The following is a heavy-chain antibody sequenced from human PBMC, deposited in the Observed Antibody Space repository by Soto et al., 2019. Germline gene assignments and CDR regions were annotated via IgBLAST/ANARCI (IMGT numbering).Heavy chain of an antibody. CDR2: INHSGST. V-gene: IGHV4-34*01. CDR1: GGSFSGYY. CDR3: ASLIRRYCSGGRCDHPYYYYYGMDV. Sequence: PSETLSLTCAVYGGSFSGYYWSWIRQPPGKGLEWIGEINHSGSTNYNPSLKSRVTISVDTSKNQFSLKLSSVTAADTAVYYCASLIRRYCSGGRCDHPYYYYYGMDVWGQGTTVNVSS. J-gene: IGHJ6*02. D-gene: IGHD2-15*01.